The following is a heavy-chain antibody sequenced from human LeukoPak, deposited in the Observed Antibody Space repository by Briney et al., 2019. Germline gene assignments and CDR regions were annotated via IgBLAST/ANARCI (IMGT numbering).Heavy chain of an antibody. V-gene: IGHV3-23*01. CDR2: ISGTSGKT. CDR3: ARDYSNYFKTRYYYYYGMDV. J-gene: IGHJ6*02. D-gene: IGHD4-11*01. Sequence: GSLRLSCAASGFTFGNYAMDWVRQAPGEGLEWVSAISGTSGKTYYADSVKGRFTISRDNSKNTLYLQMNGLRAEDTAVYYCARDYSNYFKTRYYYYYGMDVWGQGTTVTVSS. CDR1: GFTFGNYA.